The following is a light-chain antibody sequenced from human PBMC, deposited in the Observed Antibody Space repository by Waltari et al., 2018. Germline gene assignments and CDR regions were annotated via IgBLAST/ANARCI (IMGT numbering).Light chain of an antibody. CDR2: SNN. Sequence: QSVLTQPPSASGTPGQRVTISCSGSSSNIGSNPVNWYQQLPGTAPQLPIYSNNQRPSGVPDRFSGSKSGTSASLAISGLQSEDEADYYCAAWDDSLNGWVFGGGTKLTVL. CDR1: SSNIGSNP. CDR3: AAWDDSLNGWV. V-gene: IGLV1-44*01. J-gene: IGLJ3*02.